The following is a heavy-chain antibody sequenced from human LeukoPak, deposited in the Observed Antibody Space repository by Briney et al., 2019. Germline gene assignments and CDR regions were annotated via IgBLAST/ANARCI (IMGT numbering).Heavy chain of an antibody. V-gene: IGHV1-46*01. J-gene: IGHJ4*02. CDR2: INPSGGST. D-gene: IGHD4/OR15-4a*01. CDR1: GYTFTSYY. Sequence: ASVKVSCKASGYTFTSYYMHWVRQAPGQGLEWMGIINPSGGSTSYAQKFQGRVTMTRYTSTSTVYMELSSLRSEDTAVYCRARDLTTLGDFDYWGQGTLVTVSS. CDR3: ARDLTTLGDFDY.